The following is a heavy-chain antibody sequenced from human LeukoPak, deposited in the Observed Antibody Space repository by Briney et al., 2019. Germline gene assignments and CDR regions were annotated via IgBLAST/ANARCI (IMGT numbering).Heavy chain of an antibody. J-gene: IGHJ4*02. CDR2: IYYSGST. CDR1: GVSISNYY. D-gene: IGHD3-3*01. CDR3: ASRSSIWSGYQDTLYYFDS. Sequence: SETLSLTCTVSGVSISNYYWSWIRQPPGKRLEWIGHIYYSGSTNYNPSLKSRVTISVDTSKNQFSLKLSSVTAADTAVYYCASRSSIWSGYQDTLYYFDSWGQGTLVTVSS. V-gene: IGHV4-59*01.